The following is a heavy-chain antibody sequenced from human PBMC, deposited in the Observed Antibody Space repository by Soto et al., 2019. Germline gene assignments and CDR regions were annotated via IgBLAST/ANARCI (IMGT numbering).Heavy chain of an antibody. V-gene: IGHV4-28*01. Sequence: QVQLPESGPGLVKPSDTLSLTCAVSGYSLSSSNWWGWIRQPPGKGLEWIGYIYYSGTTYYNPSLKRRVTMSVDTSKNQFSLKLPSVTAVDTAVYYCARREIQVPIDYWGQGTLVTVSS. D-gene: IGHD1-26*01. CDR3: ARREIQVPIDY. CDR2: IYYSGTT. CDR1: GYSLSSSNW. J-gene: IGHJ4*02.